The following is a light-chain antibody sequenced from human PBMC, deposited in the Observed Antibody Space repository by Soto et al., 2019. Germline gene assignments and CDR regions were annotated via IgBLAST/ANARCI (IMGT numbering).Light chain of an antibody. V-gene: IGLV4-69*01. J-gene: IGLJ2*01. Sequence: QLVLTQSPSASASLGASVKLTCTLSSGHSSYAIAWHQQQPEKGPRYLMKVNTDGSHNKGDGIPDRFSGSSSGAERYLTISSLQSEDEADYYCQTWGAGFSVVFGGGTKL. CDR2: VNTDGSH. CDR1: SGHSSYA. CDR3: QTWGAGFSVV.